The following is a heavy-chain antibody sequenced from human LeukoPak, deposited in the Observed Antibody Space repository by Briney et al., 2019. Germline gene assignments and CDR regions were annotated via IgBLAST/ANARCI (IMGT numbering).Heavy chain of an antibody. CDR2: IYYTANT. Sequence: SETLSLTCTVSGGSISSSSYYWGWIRQPPGKGLEWIGSIYYTANTYYNSSLKSRVTISVDTSKNQFSLKLSSVTAADSAVYYCARRDHYDSSGYFDYWGQGTLVAASS. CDR1: GGSISSSSYY. J-gene: IGHJ4*02. V-gene: IGHV4-39*01. D-gene: IGHD3-22*01. CDR3: ARRDHYDSSGYFDY.